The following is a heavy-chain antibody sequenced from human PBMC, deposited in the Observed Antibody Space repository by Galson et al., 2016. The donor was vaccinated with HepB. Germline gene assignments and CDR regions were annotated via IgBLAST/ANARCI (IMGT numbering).Heavy chain of an antibody. D-gene: IGHD1-14*01. CDR3: AKDLPGALRAFDV. CDR1: GYNFVYRT. Sequence: SVKVSCKASGYNFVYRTLHWVRQAPGQRLEWMGWINPGNGNTRYSQRFQGRVTITRDTSATTAYMALSGLKSEDMAIYYCAKDLPGALRAFDVWGQGTMVIVSS. V-gene: IGHV1-3*01. CDR2: INPGNGNT. J-gene: IGHJ3*01.